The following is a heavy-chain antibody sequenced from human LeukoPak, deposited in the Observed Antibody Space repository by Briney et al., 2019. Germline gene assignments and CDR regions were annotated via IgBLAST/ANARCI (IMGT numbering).Heavy chain of an antibody. CDR1: GFTFSSYW. J-gene: IGHJ4*02. CDR2: INSDGSST. D-gene: IGHD6-19*01. Sequence: PGGSLRLSCAASGFTFSSYWMHWVRQAPGKGLVWVSRINSDGSSTSYADSVKGRFTISRDNAKNTLYLQMNSLRAEDTAVDYCARAGYSSGWYGYWGQGTLVTVSS. CDR3: ARAGYSSGWYGY. V-gene: IGHV3-74*01.